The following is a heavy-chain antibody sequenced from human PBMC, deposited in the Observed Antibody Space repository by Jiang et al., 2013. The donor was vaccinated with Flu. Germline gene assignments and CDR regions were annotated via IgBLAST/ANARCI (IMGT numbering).Heavy chain of an antibody. V-gene: IGHV4-39*01. D-gene: IGHD3-3*01. CDR3: ASQYYDFWSGYYPFDY. J-gene: IGHJ4*02. Sequence: GPGLVKPSETLSLTCTVSGGSISSSSYYWGWIRQPPGKGLEWIGSIYYSGSTYYNPSLKSRVTISVDTSKNQFSLKLSSVTAADTAVYYCASQYYDFWSGYYPFDYWGQGTLVTVSS. CDR1: GGSISSSSYY. CDR2: IYYSGST.